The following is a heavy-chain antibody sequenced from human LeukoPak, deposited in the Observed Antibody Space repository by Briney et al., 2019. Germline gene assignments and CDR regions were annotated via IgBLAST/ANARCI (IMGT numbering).Heavy chain of an antibody. CDR3: ARARITMIVVGVFDY. Sequence: PSETLSLTCTVSGGSISSYYWSWIRQPPGKGLEWIGYIYYSGSTYYNPSLKSRVTISVDTSKNQFSLKLSSVTAADTAVYYCARARITMIVVGVFDYWGQGTLVTVSS. CDR2: IYYSGST. J-gene: IGHJ4*02. V-gene: IGHV4-59*12. D-gene: IGHD3-22*01. CDR1: GGSISSYY.